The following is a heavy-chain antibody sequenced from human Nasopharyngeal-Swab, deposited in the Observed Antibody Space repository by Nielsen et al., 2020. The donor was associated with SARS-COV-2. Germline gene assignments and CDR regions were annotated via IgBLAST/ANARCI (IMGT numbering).Heavy chain of an antibody. V-gene: IGHV4-31*02. Sequence: SCTVSGDSISLAAFYWSWIRQYPGKGLEWIGYIYYSGNTYYNPSLESRVSISVDTSENRFSLKLSSVTAADTAVYYCARATVEMPTITYWYFDLWGRGTLVAVSS. CDR1: GDSISLAAFY. CDR2: IYYSGNT. CDR3: ARATVEMPTITYWYFDL. D-gene: IGHD5-24*01. J-gene: IGHJ2*01.